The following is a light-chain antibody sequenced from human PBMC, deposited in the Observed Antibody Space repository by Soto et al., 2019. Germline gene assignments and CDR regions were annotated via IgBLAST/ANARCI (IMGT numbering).Light chain of an antibody. J-gene: IGLJ1*01. CDR1: SSDVGTYNL. CDR2: EGS. CDR3: CSYAGSSTYV. Sequence: QSALTQPASVSGSPGQSITISCTGTSSDVGTYNLVSWYQHHPGKAPKLMIYEGSKRPSGVSNRFSGSKSGNTASLTISGLQAEDEADYYCCSYAGSSTYVFGTGTKLPS. V-gene: IGLV2-23*01.